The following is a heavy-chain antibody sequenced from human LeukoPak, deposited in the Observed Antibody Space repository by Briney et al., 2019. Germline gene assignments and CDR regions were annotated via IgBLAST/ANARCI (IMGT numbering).Heavy chain of an antibody. CDR2: ISYSGTI. Sequence: PSETLSLTCTVFGGSMNPYYWSWIRQPPGKGLEWIAYISYSGTIKYNPSLQSRVIISVDTSKNHFSLKLSSVTAADTAVYYCARVPTWDVVSVALRVGYAFDIWGQGTMVTVSS. CDR3: ARVPTWDVVSVALRVGYAFDI. V-gene: IGHV4-59*08. CDR1: GGSMNPYY. J-gene: IGHJ3*02. D-gene: IGHD2-2*01.